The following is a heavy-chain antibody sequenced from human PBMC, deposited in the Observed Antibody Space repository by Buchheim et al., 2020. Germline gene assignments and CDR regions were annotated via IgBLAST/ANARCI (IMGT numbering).Heavy chain of an antibody. CDR3: AKVEFSTAMVRGVTNLPLDY. V-gene: IGHV3-23*01. CDR1: GFTFSSYA. D-gene: IGHD3-10*01. Sequence: EVQLLESGGGLVQPGGSLRLSCAASGFTFSSYAMSWVRQAPGKGLEWVSAISGSGGSTYYADSVKGRFTISRDNSKNTLYLQMNSLRAEDTAVYYCAKVEFSTAMVRGVTNLPLDYWGQGTL. J-gene: IGHJ4*02. CDR2: ISGSGGST.